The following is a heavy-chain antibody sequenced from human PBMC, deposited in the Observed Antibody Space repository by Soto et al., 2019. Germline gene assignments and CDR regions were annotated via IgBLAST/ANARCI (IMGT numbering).Heavy chain of an antibody. J-gene: IGHJ5*02. CDR1: GFTFSSYA. V-gene: IGHV3-21*01. CDR3: AREGALKPFSS. Sequence: GGSLRLSCVASGFTFSSYAMSWVRQAPGQRLEWVAHISGSSIYIHYADSVRGRFTISRDNAKNSVYLQMDSLRVEDTAVYYCAREGALKPFSSWGQGALVTVSS. CDR2: ISGSSIYI.